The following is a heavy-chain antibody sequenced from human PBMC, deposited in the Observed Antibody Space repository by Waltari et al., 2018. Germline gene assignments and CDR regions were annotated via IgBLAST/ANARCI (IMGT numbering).Heavy chain of an antibody. CDR2: MNPNRGNK. V-gene: IGHV1-8*03. Sequence: QVQLVQSGAEVKKPGASVKVSCMASGYTFTSSAINRVRQATGQGLEWMGWMNPNRGNKGYAQKFQGRVTITRNTSISTAYMELSSLRSEDTAVYYCARGSYRNWFDPWGQGTLVTVSS. CDR1: GYTFTSSA. J-gene: IGHJ5*02. CDR3: ARGSYRNWFDP. D-gene: IGHD1-26*01.